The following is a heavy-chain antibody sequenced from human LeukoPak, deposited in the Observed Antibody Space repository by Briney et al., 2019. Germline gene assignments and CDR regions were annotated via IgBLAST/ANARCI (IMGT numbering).Heavy chain of an antibody. J-gene: IGHJ5*02. CDR3: ARQWDLVSTWGRWFDP. Sequence: PSETLSLTCTVSGVSITHYWGWIRQPPGKGLEWIGSFYYSGNTYYNSSLESRVTISVDTSKNQFSLKLTSVTAADTAIYYCARQWDLVSTWGRWFDPWGQGILVTVPS. CDR2: FYYSGNT. D-gene: IGHD5/OR15-5a*01. V-gene: IGHV4-39*01. CDR1: GVSITHY.